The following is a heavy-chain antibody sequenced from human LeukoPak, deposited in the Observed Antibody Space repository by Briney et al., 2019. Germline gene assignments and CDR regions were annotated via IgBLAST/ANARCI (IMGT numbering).Heavy chain of an antibody. D-gene: IGHD4-17*01. V-gene: IGHV3-30*02. CDR3: AREANNYGDHTMMI. CDR2: IRYDGRHE. J-gene: IGHJ4*02. Sequence: GGSLRLSCEASGFMFIGYGMHWVRQTPGEGLEWVAFIRYDGRHEYYTDSVKGRFTISRDNAKNSLYLQMSSLRAEDTAVYYCAREANNYGDHTMMIWGQGTLVTVSS. CDR1: GFMFIGYG.